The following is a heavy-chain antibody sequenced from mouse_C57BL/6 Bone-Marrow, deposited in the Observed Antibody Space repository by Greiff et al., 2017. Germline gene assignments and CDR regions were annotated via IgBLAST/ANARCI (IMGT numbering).Heavy chain of an antibody. J-gene: IGHJ2*01. D-gene: IGHD1-1*01. CDR2: IYPGSGST. CDR1: GYTFTNYW. CDR3: ARSLITTVVLDY. V-gene: IGHV1-55*01. Sequence: QVQLQQPGAELVKPGASVKMSCKASGYTFTNYWITWVKQRPGQGLEWIGDIYPGSGSTNYNEKFKSKATLTVDTSSSTAYMQLSSLTSEDSAVYYCARSLITTVVLDYWGQGTTLTVSS.